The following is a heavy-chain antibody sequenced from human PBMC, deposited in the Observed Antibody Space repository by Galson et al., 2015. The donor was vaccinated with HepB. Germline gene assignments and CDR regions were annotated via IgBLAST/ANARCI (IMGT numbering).Heavy chain of an antibody. D-gene: IGHD6-13*01. CDR3: ARQRIAAAGTYYYVYGMDV. V-gene: IGHV4-4*07. Sequence: SETLSLTCTVSGGSTSSFYWTWIRQPAGKGLEWIGLFYTTGNTRYNPSLKSRVTMSVDTSKNQFSLKLYSVTAADTAVYYCARQRIAAAGTYYYVYGMDVWGQGTTVTVSS. CDR1: GGSTSSFY. J-gene: IGHJ6*02. CDR2: FYTTGNT.